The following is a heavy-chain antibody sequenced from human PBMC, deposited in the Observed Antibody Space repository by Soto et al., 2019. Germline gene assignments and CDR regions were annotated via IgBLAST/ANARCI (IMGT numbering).Heavy chain of an antibody. Sequence: GGSLRLSCAASGFTFSDYYMSWIRQAPGKGLEWVSYISPSSSYTNYAVSVKGRFTISRDNAKNSVYLQMNSLRAEGTAVYYCARNHMAASGTSAYDIWGQGTMVTVSS. CDR2: ISPSSSYT. V-gene: IGHV3-11*06. J-gene: IGHJ3*02. CDR1: GFTFSDYY. D-gene: IGHD6-13*01. CDR3: ARNHMAASGTSAYDI.